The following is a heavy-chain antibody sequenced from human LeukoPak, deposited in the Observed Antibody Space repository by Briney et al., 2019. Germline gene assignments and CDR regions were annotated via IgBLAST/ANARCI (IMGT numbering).Heavy chain of an antibody. CDR3: AKDSLAGWFGEPLANWFDP. Sequence: PGGSLRLSCAASGFTFSSYGMHWVRQAPGKGLEWVAVISYDGSNKYYADSVKGRFTISRDNSKNTLYLQMNSLRAEDTAVYYCAKDSLAGWFGEPLANWFDPWGQGTLVTVSS. CDR1: GFTFSSYG. CDR2: ISYDGSNK. J-gene: IGHJ5*02. V-gene: IGHV3-30*18. D-gene: IGHD3-10*01.